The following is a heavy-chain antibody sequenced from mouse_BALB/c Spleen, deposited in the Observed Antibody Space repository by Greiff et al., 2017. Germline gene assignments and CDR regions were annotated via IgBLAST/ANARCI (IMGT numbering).Heavy chain of an antibody. CDR2: INPYNGDT. CDR3: ARVYGSSPFAY. Sequence: EGKLMESGPELVKPGASVKISCKASGYSFTGYFMNWVMQSHGKSLEWIGRINPYNGDTFYNQKFKGKATLTVDKSSSTAHMELRSLASEDSAVYYCARVYGSSPFAYWGQGTLVTVSA. J-gene: IGHJ3*01. CDR1: GYSFTGYF. D-gene: IGHD1-1*01. V-gene: IGHV1-20*02.